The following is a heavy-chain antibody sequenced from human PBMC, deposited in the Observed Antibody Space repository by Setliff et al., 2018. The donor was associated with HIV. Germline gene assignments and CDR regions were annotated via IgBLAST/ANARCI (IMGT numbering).Heavy chain of an antibody. CDR1: GFTFSNYG. D-gene: IGHD3-10*02. CDR3: ARGAPYYYPRG. J-gene: IGHJ4*02. CDR2: INSDGSGT. Sequence: QSGGSLRLSCAASGFTFSNYGMNWVRQAPGKGLVWVSHINSDGSGTSYADSVKGRFTISRDNAKNTLYLQMNSLRAEDTAVYYCARGAPYYYPRGWGQGTLVTVSS. V-gene: IGHV3-74*01.